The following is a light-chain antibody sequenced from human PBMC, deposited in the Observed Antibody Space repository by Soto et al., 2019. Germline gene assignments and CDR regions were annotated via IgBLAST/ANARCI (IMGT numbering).Light chain of an antibody. CDR2: EVS. V-gene: IGLV2-14*01. Sequence: QSALTQPASVSGSPGQSITISCTGTSSDVGGYNYVSWYQQHPGKAPKLMIYEVSNRPSGVSNRFSGSKSGNTASLTISGLQAEAEADYSCSSYTSSSTLAVFGTGTKLTVL. CDR1: SSDVGGYNY. J-gene: IGLJ1*01. CDR3: SSYTSSSTLAV.